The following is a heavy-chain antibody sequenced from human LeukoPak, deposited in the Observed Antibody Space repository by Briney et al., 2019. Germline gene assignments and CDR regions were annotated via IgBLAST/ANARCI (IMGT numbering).Heavy chain of an antibody. J-gene: IGHJ6*03. V-gene: IGHV3-9*01. CDR1: GFTFDDYA. Sequence: PGGSLRLSCAASGFTFDDYAMHWVRQAPGKGVEWVSGISWNSGSIGYADSVKGRFTISRDNAKNSLYLQMNSLRAEDTAVYYCATYCSSTSCRADPYYYYYMDVWGKGTTVTISS. CDR2: ISWNSGSI. D-gene: IGHD2-2*01. CDR3: ATYCSSTSCRADPYYYYYMDV.